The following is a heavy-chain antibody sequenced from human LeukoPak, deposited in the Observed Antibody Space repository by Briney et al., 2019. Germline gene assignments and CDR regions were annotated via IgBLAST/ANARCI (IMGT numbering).Heavy chain of an antibody. D-gene: IGHD6-13*01. CDR1: GFTVSSNY. J-gene: IGHJ4*02. CDR3: VRASSIGAAGLFDY. CDR2: IYSGGTT. V-gene: IGHV3-53*01. Sequence: GGSLRLSCAASGFTVSSNYMNWVRQAPGKGLEWVSVIYSGGTTFYADSVKGRFTISRDDSKNTLYLHMNSLRDEDTAVYYCVRASSIGAAGLFDYWGQGTLVTVSS.